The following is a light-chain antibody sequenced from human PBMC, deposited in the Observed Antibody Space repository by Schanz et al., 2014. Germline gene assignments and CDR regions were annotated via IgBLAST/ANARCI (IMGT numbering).Light chain of an antibody. Sequence: IQLTQSPSSLSASIGDRVTLSCRASPAISSYLAWYQQKPGKAPNLLIFSASNLYDGVPSRFSGSGSGTDFTLTISSLQPEDFATYYCQQVNSFPVTFGQGTKLEIK. CDR3: QQVNSFPVT. V-gene: IGKV1-9*01. CDR2: SAS. J-gene: IGKJ2*01. CDR1: PAISSY.